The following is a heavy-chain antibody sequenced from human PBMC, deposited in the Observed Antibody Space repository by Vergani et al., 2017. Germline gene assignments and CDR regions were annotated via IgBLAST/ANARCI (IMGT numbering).Heavy chain of an antibody. CDR1: GFTLSSHA. D-gene: IGHD2-8*01. CDR3: ARFGYCAHGVCYMTYYYYMDV. J-gene: IGHJ6*03. CDR2: IWYDGSKE. Sequence: QVQLEESGGGVVQPGRSLRLSCAGSGFTLSSHAMHWVRQAPGKGLEWVAFIWYDGSKEYYADSVQGRFTISRDNSKNTLYLQLNNLRAADTAVYYCARFGYCAHGVCYMTYYYYMDVWGKGTAVTVSS. V-gene: IGHV3-33*01.